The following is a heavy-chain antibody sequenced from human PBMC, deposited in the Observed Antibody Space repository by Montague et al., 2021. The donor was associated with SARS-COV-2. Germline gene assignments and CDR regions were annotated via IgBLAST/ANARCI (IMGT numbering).Heavy chain of an antibody. Sequence: ETLSLTCAVYGGSLSGYYWSWIRQPPEKGLEWIGEINHSANTKYNPSXXSPVTISIDTSKNQFSLKMTSVTAADTATYYCASGIYPSGSYYNRYYYGLNIWGPGTTVIVSS. CDR1: GGSLSGYY. CDR3: ASGIYPSGSYYNRYYYGLNI. V-gene: IGHV4-34*01. J-gene: IGHJ6*02. CDR2: INHSANT. D-gene: IGHD3-10*01.